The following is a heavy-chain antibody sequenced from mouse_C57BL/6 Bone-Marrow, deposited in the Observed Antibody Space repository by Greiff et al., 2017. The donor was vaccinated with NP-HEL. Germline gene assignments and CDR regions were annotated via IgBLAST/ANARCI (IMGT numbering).Heavy chain of an antibody. D-gene: IGHD1-1*01. V-gene: IGHV1-59*01. J-gene: IGHJ3*01. Sequence: VQLQQPGAELVRPGTSVKLSCKASGYTFTSYWMHWVKQRPGQGLEWIGVIDPSDSYTNYNQKFKGKATLTVDTSSSTAYMQLSSLTSEDSAVYYCARKASTGSPFAYWGQGTLVTVSA. CDR3: ARKASTGSPFAY. CDR2: IDPSDSYT. CDR1: GYTFTSYW.